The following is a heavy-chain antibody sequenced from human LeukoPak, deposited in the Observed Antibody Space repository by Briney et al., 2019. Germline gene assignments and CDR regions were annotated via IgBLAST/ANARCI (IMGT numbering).Heavy chain of an antibody. J-gene: IGHJ4*02. CDR1: GFTFSSYS. Sequence: PGGSLRLSCAASGFTFSSYSMNWVRQAPGKGLEWVSYISSSSSTIYYADSVKGRFTISRDNAKNSLYLQMNSLRAEDTAVYYCAREDPSNYDSSGYYYSAVDYWGQGTLVTVSS. CDR3: AREDPSNYDSSGYYYSAVDY. V-gene: IGHV3-48*04. CDR2: ISSSSSTI. D-gene: IGHD3-22*01.